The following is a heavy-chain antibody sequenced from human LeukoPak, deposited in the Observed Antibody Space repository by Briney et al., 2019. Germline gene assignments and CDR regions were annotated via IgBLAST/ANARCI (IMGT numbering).Heavy chain of an antibody. D-gene: IGHD4-17*01. J-gene: IGHJ4*02. Sequence: GGSLRLSCAASGFTFSTYAMHWVRQAPGMGLEYLSAISSNGASTYYANSVKGRFTISRDNSKNTLYLQMGSLRTEDIAVYYCARDQSMTTVTTCDYWGQGTLVTVSS. CDR1: GFTFSTYA. CDR3: ARDQSMTTVTTCDY. CDR2: ISSNGAST. V-gene: IGHV3-64*01.